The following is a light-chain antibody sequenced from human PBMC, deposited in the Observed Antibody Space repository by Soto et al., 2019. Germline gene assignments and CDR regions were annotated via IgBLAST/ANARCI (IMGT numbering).Light chain of an antibody. Sequence: IQMTQSPSSLSASVGDRISITCRAIQTIGTYLNWYQQIPGKAPKLLIYASSSLQTGVPSSFSGSGSGTHFTLTINSLQPEDFGTYYCQQSFNLPRTFGPGTKV. J-gene: IGKJ1*01. CDR2: ASS. CDR3: QQSFNLPRT. CDR1: QTIGTY. V-gene: IGKV1-39*01.